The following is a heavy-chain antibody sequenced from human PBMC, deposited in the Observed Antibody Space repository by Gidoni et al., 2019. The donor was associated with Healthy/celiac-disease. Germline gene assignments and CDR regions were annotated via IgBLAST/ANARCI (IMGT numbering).Heavy chain of an antibody. J-gene: IGHJ4*02. V-gene: IGHV3-23*01. D-gene: IGHD2-15*01. Sequence: EVQLLEFVGGLVQPGGSLRPSCAASGFTFSSYAMSWVRQAPGKGLEWVSAISGSGGSTYYADSVKGRFTISRDNSKNTLYLQMNSLRAEDTAVYYCAKGVKSYCSGGSCFLDYWGQGTLVTVSS. CDR3: AKGVKSYCSGGSCFLDY. CDR1: GFTFSSYA. CDR2: ISGSGGST.